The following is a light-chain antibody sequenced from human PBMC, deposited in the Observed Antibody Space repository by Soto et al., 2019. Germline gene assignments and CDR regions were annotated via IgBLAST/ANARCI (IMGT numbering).Light chain of an antibody. CDR3: QRRDNWPSTWS. J-gene: IGKJ1*01. V-gene: IGKV3-11*01. CDR2: DAS. CDR1: QRISSY. Sequence: EIVLTQSPATLSLSPGERATLSCRASQRISSYLAWYQQKPAQAPRLLIYDASNRATGIPVRFSGSGSGTDFTLTISSLEPDDFAVYSYQRRDNWPSTWSFGQGTMVGIK.